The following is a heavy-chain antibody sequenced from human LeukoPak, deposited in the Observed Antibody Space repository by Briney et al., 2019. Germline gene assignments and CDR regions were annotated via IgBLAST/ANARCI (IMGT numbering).Heavy chain of an antibody. J-gene: IGHJ4*02. CDR1: GFTFSSYW. CDR2: IKQDGSEK. D-gene: IGHD6-19*01. CDR3: ARDLSPLSGWYPGLDY. V-gene: IGHV3-7*01. Sequence: GGSLRLSCAASGFTFSSYWMSWVRQAPGKGLEWVANIKQDGSEKYYVDSVKGRFTISRDNAKNSLYLQMNSLRAEDTAVYYCARDLSPLSGWYPGLDYWGQGTLVTVPS.